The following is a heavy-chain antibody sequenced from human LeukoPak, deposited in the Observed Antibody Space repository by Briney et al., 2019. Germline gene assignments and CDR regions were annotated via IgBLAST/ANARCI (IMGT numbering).Heavy chain of an antibody. V-gene: IGHV3-7*01. J-gene: IGHJ4*02. CDR2: IREDGTEK. Sequence: PSETLSLTCAVSGVSISSNLWWTWVRQAPGKGLEWVANIREDGTEKNYVDSVKGRFTISRDNAKNSLFLQMSNLRDDDTAIYYCARHVGISFWGQGTLVTVSS. CDR3: ARHVGISF. CDR1: GVSISSNLW. D-gene: IGHD7-27*01.